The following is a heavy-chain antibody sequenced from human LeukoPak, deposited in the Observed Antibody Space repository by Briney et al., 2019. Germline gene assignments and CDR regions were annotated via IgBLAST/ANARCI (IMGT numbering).Heavy chain of an antibody. CDR1: GFTFSSYS. Sequence: GGSLRLSCAASGFTFSSYSMNWVRQAPGKGLEWVSSISSSSSYIYYADSVKGRFTISRDNAKNSLYLQMNSLRAEDTAVYYCARDLPRYGSGNFDYWGQGTLVTVSS. CDR2: ISSSSSYI. CDR3: ARDLPRYGSGNFDY. J-gene: IGHJ4*02. D-gene: IGHD3-10*01. V-gene: IGHV3-21*01.